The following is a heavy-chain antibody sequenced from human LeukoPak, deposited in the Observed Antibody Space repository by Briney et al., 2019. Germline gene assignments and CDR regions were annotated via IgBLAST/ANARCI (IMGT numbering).Heavy chain of an antibody. Sequence: GRSLRLSCAASGFTFDDYAMHWVRQAPGKGLEWVSGISWNSGNIGYADSVKGRFTISRDNAENTLYLQMNSLRPEDTAVYYCARDRIYDSNKQGWFDPWGQGILVTVSS. V-gene: IGHV3-9*01. D-gene: IGHD3-22*01. J-gene: IGHJ5*02. CDR1: GFTFDDYA. CDR3: ARDRIYDSNKQGWFDP. CDR2: ISWNSGNI.